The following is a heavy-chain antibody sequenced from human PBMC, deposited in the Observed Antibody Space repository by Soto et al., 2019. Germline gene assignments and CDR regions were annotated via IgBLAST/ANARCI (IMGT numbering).Heavy chain of an antibody. D-gene: IGHD3-10*01. V-gene: IGHV3-74*01. J-gene: IGHJ4*02. CDR2: INSGASTT. CDR1: GFTFSSSW. Sequence: DVQLVESGGGLVQPGGSLRLSCAASGFTFSSSWMHWVRQAPGKGLVWVSRINSGASTTNYADSVKGRFTISRDNDKNNLYLHMDSLTAEDTAVYYCARGPTGWFGYEYWGQGTLVTVSS. CDR3: ARGPTGWFGYEY.